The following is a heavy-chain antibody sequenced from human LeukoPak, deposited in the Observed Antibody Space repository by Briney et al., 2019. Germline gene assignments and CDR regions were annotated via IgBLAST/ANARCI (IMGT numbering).Heavy chain of an antibody. Sequence: GGSLRLSCAASGFTFINYAMSWVRQAPGKGPEWVSVLYTGGSTYYADSVKGRFTISRDDSKNTLYLQMNSLRAEDTAVYYCARIPGTDYFDYWGQGTLVTVSS. J-gene: IGHJ4*02. D-gene: IGHD1-20*01. CDR2: LYTGGST. CDR1: GFTFINYA. CDR3: ARIPGTDYFDY. V-gene: IGHV3-23*03.